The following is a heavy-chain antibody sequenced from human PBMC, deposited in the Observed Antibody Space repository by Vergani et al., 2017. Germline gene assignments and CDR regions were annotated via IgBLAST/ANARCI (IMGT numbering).Heavy chain of an antibody. J-gene: IGHJ3*02. CDR1: GFTFDDYA. D-gene: IGHD1/OR15-1a*01. CDR2: ISWNSGSI. V-gene: IGHV3-9*01. CDR3: AKDREGLEHAGGAFDI. Sequence: EVQLVESGGGLVKPGGSLRLSCAASGFTFDDYAMHWVRQAPGKGLEWVSGISWNSGSIGYADSVTGRFTISRDNAKNSLYLQMNSLRAEDTALYYCAKDREGLEHAGGAFDIWGQGTMVTVSS.